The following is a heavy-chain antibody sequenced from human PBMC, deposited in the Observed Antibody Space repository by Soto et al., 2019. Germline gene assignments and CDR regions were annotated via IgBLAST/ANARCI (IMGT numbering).Heavy chain of an antibody. J-gene: IGHJ5*02. V-gene: IGHV3-74*01. CDR2: INSDGSRT. CDR1: GFSFSDSW. Sequence: EVQVVESGGGLVQPGGSLRLSCAASGFSFSDSWMHWVRQAPGKGLMWVSRINSDGSRTNYADSVKGRFTISRDNSRNTLYLQMSSLRAEDTAVYYCARGNQWFDPWGQGTLVTVSS. CDR3: ARGNQWFDP.